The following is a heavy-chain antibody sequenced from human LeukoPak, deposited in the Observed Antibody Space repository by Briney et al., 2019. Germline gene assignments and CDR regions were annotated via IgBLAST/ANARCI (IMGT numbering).Heavy chain of an antibody. Sequence: SETLSLTCAVHVGSVTGSYWSSSRQPPEKGLEWIGEISHRGRTHYTPSLQSRVTMSVDTSKNQFALNLNSVTAADTAVYYCATVPLRFLELFDCWGQGILVTVSS. D-gene: IGHD3-3*01. CDR2: ISHRGRT. V-gene: IGHV4-34*01. J-gene: IGHJ4*02. CDR3: ATVPLRFLELFDC. CDR1: VGSVTGSY.